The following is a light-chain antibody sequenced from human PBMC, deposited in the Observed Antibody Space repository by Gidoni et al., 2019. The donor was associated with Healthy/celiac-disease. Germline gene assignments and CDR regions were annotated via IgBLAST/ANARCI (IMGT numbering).Light chain of an antibody. V-gene: IGLV1-40*01. CDR3: QSDDSSLSGSRV. Sequence: SVLTPPPSVSRAPGQRLTISCTGSSSNIGAGYDVPWYQQLPGTAPKRLIDGNSNRPSGVPDRFSGSKSGTSASLAITGLQAEDEADYYCQSDDSSLSGSRVGGGGTKLTVL. CDR2: GNS. J-gene: IGLJ3*02. CDR1: SSNIGAGYD.